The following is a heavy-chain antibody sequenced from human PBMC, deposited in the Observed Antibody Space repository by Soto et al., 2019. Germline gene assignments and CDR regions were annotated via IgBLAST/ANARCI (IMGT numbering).Heavy chain of an antibody. CDR3: ARVSGHVYATLHGPFDY. Sequence: SVKGRFTISRDNSMNTLDLQMNSLRAEDTAIYFCARVSGHVYATLHGPFDYWGQGTLVTVSS. V-gene: IGHV3-30*01. D-gene: IGHD2-8*01. J-gene: IGHJ4*02.